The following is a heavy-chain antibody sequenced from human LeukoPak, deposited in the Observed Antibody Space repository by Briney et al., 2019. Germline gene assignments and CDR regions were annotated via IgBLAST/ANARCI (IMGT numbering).Heavy chain of an antibody. J-gene: IGHJ5*02. CDR1: GFTFSGYW. Sequence: PGGSLRLSCAASGFTFSGYWMHWVRQAPGKGLVWVSRIKYDGSSTTHAGSVKGRFTNSRDNAKNTLYLQMNSLRAEDTAVYYCAREDAVAGTQINWFDPWGQGTLVTVSS. V-gene: IGHV3-74*01. CDR3: AREDAVAGTQINWFDP. CDR2: IKYDGSST. D-gene: IGHD6-19*01.